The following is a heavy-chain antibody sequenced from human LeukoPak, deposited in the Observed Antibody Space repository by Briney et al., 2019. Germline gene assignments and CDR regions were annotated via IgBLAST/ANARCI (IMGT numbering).Heavy chain of an antibody. J-gene: IGHJ4*02. CDR1: GLTFSSYA. CDR3: AKGEFGRGWPN. Sequence: PGGSLRLSCAASGLTFSSYALNWVRQAPRKGLEWVSGISNNGVNRNYADSVKGRFAISRDNSKNTLYLQMNSLRAEDTAVYYCAKGEFGRGWPNWGQGTLVTVSS. D-gene: IGHD6-19*01. CDR2: ISNNGVNR. V-gene: IGHV3-23*01.